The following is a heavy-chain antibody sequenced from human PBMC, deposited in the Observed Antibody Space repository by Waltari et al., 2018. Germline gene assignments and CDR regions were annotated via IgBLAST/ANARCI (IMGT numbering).Heavy chain of an antibody. J-gene: IGHJ5*02. Sequence: QVQLQESGPGLVEPSGTLSLTCTVSGGAISGSGYYWGCVRQTPGKGLEWFAIIYHDGTSYYTPSRKSRVTISVDTFENNFSLRLSSVTSADTAIYYCARPGSSSPYYWFNPWGQGILVTVSS. V-gene: IGHV4-39*02. D-gene: IGHD2-2*01. CDR3: ARPGSSSPYYWFNP. CDR1: GGAISGSGYY. CDR2: IYHDGTS.